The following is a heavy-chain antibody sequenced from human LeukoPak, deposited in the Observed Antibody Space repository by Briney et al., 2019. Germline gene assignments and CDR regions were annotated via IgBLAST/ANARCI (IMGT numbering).Heavy chain of an antibody. CDR1: GGSISTNVYY. J-gene: IGHJ3*02. D-gene: IGHD2-15*01. V-gene: IGHV4-39*07. CDR3: ARPQRSPVPTDAFDI. CDR2: INHSGST. Sequence: KPSETLSLTCTVSGGSISTNVYYWGWIRQPPGKGLEWIGEINHSGSTNYNPSLKTRVTISVDTSNYQVSLRLTSLTAADTAVYYCARPQRSPVPTDAFDIWGQGTVVTVSS.